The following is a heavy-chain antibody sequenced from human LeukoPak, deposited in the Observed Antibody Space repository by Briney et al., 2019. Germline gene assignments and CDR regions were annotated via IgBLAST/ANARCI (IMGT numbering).Heavy chain of an antibody. CDR1: GYTFTSYY. CDR3: ARARITMVRGASMDV. D-gene: IGHD3-10*01. J-gene: IGHJ6*04. V-gene: IGHV1-2*02. CDR2: INPNSGGT. Sequence: ASVKVSCKASGYTFTSYYMHWVRQAPGQGLEWMGWINPNSGGTNYAQKFQGRVTMTRDTSISTAYMELSRLRSDDTAVYYCARARITMVRGASMDVWGKGTTVTVSS.